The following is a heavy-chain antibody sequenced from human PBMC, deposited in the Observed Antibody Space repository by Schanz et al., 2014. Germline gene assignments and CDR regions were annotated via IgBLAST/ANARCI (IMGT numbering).Heavy chain of an antibody. CDR1: GFTVSINY. CDR2: ISWNSGSI. Sequence: EVQLVESGGGLVQPGGSLRLSCAASGFTVSINYMSWVRQAPGKGLEWVSGISWNSGSIGYADSVKGRFTISRDDATNSLVIQMSSLRAEDTALYYCAKGRTSMVYDMDVWGQGTTVTVSS. J-gene: IGHJ6*02. CDR3: AKGRTSMVYDMDV. D-gene: IGHD5-18*01. V-gene: IGHV3-9*01.